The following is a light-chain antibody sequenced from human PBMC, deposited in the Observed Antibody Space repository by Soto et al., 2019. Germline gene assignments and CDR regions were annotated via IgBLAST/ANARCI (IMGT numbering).Light chain of an antibody. V-gene: IGKV3-15*01. J-gene: IGKJ4*01. CDR3: QHYNNWPPLT. CDR1: QSVSSN. Sequence: EIVMTQSPATLSVSPGERATLSCRASQSVSSNLAWYQQKPGQAPRLLIYGASTRATGIPARFSGSASGTDFTLTISTLQSEDFAVYYCQHYNNWPPLTFGGGTKVEIK. CDR2: GAS.